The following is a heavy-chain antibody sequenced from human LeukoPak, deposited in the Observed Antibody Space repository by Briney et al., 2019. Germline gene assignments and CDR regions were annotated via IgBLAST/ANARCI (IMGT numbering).Heavy chain of an antibody. V-gene: IGHV3-30*02. J-gene: IGHJ4*02. CDR1: GFTFSSYG. CDR2: MRPDETTK. CDR3: AKDWSDEGGDY. Sequence: GGSLRLSCAASGFTFSSYGMHWVRQAPGMGLEWVAFMRPDETTKYYADSVKGRFTISRDNSKNTLYLQMNSLRAEDTAVYYCAKDWSDEGGDYWGQGTLVTVSS.